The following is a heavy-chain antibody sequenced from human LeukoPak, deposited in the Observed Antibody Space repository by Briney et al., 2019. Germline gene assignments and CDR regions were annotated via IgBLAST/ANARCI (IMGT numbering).Heavy chain of an antibody. CDR2: IYHSGST. CDR3: ATALPFGELLVSGAFDI. CDR1: GGSISSSSYY. V-gene: IGHV4-39*07. Sequence: SETLSLTCTVSGGSISSSSYYWGWVRQPPGKGLEWIGEIYHSGSTNYNPSLKSRVTISVDKSKNQFSLKLSSVTAADTAVYYCATALPFGELLVSGAFDIWGQGTMVTVSS. D-gene: IGHD3-10*01. J-gene: IGHJ3*02.